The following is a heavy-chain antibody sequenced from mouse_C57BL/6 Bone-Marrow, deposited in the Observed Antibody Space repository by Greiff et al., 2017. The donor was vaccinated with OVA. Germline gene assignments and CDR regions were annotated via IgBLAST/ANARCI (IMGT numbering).Heavy chain of an antibody. CDR3: AELGPYFDY. J-gene: IGHJ2*01. CDR2: INPSSGYT. V-gene: IGHV1-4*01. CDR1: GYTFTSYT. Sequence: QVQLKESGAELARSGASVKMSCKASGYTFTSYTMHWVKQRPGQGLEWIGYINPSSGYTKYNQKFKDKATLTADKSSSTAYMQLSSLTSEDSAVYYCAELGPYFDYWGQGTTLTVSS. D-gene: IGHD4-1*01.